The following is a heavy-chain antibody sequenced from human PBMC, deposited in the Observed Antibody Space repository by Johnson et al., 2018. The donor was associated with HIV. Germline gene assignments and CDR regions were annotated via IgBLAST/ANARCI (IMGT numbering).Heavy chain of an antibody. D-gene: IGHD6-6*01. CDR3: AKGQYSSSPCAFDI. J-gene: IGHJ3*02. CDR1: GFTFSSYP. Sequence: QVQLVESGGGVVQPEMSLRLACAASGFTFSSYPMHWVRQAPGKGLEWVAVISYDGGNKYYTDSVKGRFTISRDNSKNTLYLQMGSLRAEDMAVYYCAKGQYSSSPCAFDIWGQGTMVTVSS. V-gene: IGHV3-30*14. CDR2: ISYDGGNK.